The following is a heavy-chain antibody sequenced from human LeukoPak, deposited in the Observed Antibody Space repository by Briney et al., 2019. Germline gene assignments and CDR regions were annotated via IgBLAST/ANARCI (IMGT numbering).Heavy chain of an antibody. J-gene: IGHJ4*02. CDR3: ARDRRYDLWVLDY. Sequence: AGGSLRLSCAASGLTFSSYWMHWVRQAPGKGLVWVSRINSDGSSTSYADSVKGRFTISRDNAKNTLYLQMNSLRAEDTAVYYCARDRRYDLWVLDYWGQGTLVTVSS. CDR2: INSDGSST. D-gene: IGHD3-3*01. V-gene: IGHV3-74*01. CDR1: GLTFSSYW.